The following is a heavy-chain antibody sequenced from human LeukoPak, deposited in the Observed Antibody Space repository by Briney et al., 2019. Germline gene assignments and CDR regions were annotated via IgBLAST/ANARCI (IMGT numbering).Heavy chain of an antibody. CDR3: ARVVRYSGYDQFDY. Sequence: SETLSLTCTASGGSISSYYWSWIRQPPGKGLEWIGYIHYSGSPNYNHSLKSRITISVDTSKNQFSLKLSSVTAADTAVYYCARVVRYSGYDQFDYWGQGTLVTVSS. D-gene: IGHD5-12*01. J-gene: IGHJ4*02. CDR2: IHYSGSP. CDR1: GGSISSYY. V-gene: IGHV4-59*01.